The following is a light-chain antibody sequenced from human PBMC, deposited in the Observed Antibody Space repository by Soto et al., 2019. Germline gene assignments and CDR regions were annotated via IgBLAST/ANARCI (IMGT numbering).Light chain of an antibody. J-gene: IGKJ1*01. CDR1: QSIRSN. CDR3: QQYNNWPPWT. V-gene: IGKV3-15*01. CDR2: GAS. Sequence: EIVFTQSPGTLSLSPGERAALTCRASQSIRSNLAWYQQKPGQAPRLLIYGASTRATGIPARFSGSGSGTEFTLTISSLQSEDFAVYYCQQYNNWPPWTFGQGTKV.